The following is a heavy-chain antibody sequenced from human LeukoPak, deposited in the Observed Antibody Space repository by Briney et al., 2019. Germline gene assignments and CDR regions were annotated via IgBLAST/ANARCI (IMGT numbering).Heavy chain of an antibody. CDR2: TFTNGST. V-gene: IGHV4-61*02. J-gene: IGHJ4*02. D-gene: IGHD3-22*01. CDR1: GDSISSGRCY. CDR3: ARRHYETDY. Sequence: SQTLSLTCTVSGDSISSGRCYWSWIRQPAGKGLEWIGRTFTNGSTNYKPSLKSRVTISLDTSKNQFSLNLSSVTAADTAVYYCARRHYETDYWGQGTLVTVSS.